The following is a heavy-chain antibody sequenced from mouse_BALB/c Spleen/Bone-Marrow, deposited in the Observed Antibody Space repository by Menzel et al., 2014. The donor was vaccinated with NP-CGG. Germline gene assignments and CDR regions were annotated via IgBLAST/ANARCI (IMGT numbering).Heavy chain of an antibody. V-gene: IGHV1-14*01. CDR1: GYTFTSYV. CDR3: ARSLYGFDWYFDV. Sequence: EVHLVESGPELVKPGASVKMSCKASGYTFTSYVMHWVKQKPGQGPEWIGNINPYNDGTKYNEKFKGKATLTSDKFSSTAYMELGSLTSEDSAVYYCARSLYGFDWYFDVWGAGTTVTVSS. D-gene: IGHD2-2*01. J-gene: IGHJ1*01. CDR2: INPYNDGT.